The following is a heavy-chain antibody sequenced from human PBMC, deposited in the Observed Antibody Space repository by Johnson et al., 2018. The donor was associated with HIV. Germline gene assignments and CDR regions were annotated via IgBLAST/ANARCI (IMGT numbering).Heavy chain of an antibody. CDR3: SYIFVDTAMDKTTTDAFDI. V-gene: IGHV3-30*02. CDR2: IRYDGSNK. Sequence: QVQLVESGGGVVQPGTSLRLSCAASGFTFSSFAMHWVRQAPGKGLEWMAFIRYDGSNKYYADSVKGRFTISRDNSKNTLYLQMNSLRAEDTAVYYCSYIFVDTAMDKTTTDAFDIWGQGTMVTVSS. CDR1: GFTFSSFA. D-gene: IGHD5-18*01. J-gene: IGHJ3*02.